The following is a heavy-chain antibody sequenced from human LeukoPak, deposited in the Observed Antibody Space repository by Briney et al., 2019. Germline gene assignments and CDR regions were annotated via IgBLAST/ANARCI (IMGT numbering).Heavy chain of an antibody. CDR3: AKEGYCSGGSCYSPYYFDY. V-gene: IGHV3-11*04. J-gene: IGHJ4*02. CDR1: GFTFSDYY. CDR2: ISSSGSTI. D-gene: IGHD2-15*01. Sequence: PGGSLRLSCAASGFTFSDYYMSWIRQAPGKGLEWVSYISSSGSTIYYADSVKGRFTISRDNSKNTLYLQMNSLRAEDTAVYYCAKEGYCSGGSCYSPYYFDYWGQGTLVTVSS.